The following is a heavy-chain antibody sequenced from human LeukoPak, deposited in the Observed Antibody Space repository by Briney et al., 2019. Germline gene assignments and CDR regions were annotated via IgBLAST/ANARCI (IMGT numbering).Heavy chain of an antibody. CDR1: GFTFSSYS. CDR3: ARLVPRYGSGSQSDY. Sequence: GGSLRLSCAASGFTFSSYSMNWVRQAPGKGLEWVSSISSSSSYIYYADSVKGRFTISRDNAKNSLYLQMNSLRAEDTAVYYCARLVPRYGSGSQSDYWGQGTLVTVSS. D-gene: IGHD3-10*01. CDR2: ISSSSSYI. V-gene: IGHV3-21*06. J-gene: IGHJ4*02.